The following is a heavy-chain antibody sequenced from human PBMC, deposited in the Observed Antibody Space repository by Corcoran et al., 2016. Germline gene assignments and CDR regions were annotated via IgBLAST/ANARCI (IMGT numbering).Heavy chain of an antibody. Sequence: EVQLVESGGGLVQPGESLRLSCVASGFTLNNYWMHWVRQAPGKGLVWVSRINSDGSSTTYVDSVKGRFTISRDNAKNTLYLQMNSLRAEDPAVYYCARGPGGYSTYYFYYYGMDVWGQGTTVTVSS. CDR2: INSDGSST. V-gene: IGHV3-74*01. J-gene: IGHJ6*02. D-gene: IGHD4-4*01. CDR3: ARGPGGYSTYYFYYYGMDV. CDR1: GFTLNNYW.